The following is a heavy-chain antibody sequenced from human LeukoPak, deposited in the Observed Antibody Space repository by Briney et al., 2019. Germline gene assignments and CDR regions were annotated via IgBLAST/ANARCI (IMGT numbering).Heavy chain of an antibody. J-gene: IGHJ4*02. CDR1: GGSISGYY. V-gene: IGHV4-59*01. Sequence: SETLSLTCTVSGGSISGYYWSWIRQPPGKGLEWIGYIYYSGSTNYNPSLKSRVTISVDTSKNQFSLKLSSVTAADTAVYYCARCNCSGGSCYLDYWGQGTLVTVSS. CDR2: IYYSGST. D-gene: IGHD2-15*01. CDR3: ARCNCSGGSCYLDY.